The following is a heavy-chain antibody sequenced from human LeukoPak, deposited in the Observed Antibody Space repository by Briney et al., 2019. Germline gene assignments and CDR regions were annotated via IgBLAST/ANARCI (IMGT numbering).Heavy chain of an antibody. CDR1: GFTFRSYA. D-gene: IGHD3-22*01. CDR3: AKDRDYYDSSGYYYLDY. V-gene: IGHV3-23*01. CDR2: ISGSGGST. J-gene: IGHJ4*02. Sequence: PGGSLRLSCAASGFTFRSYAMSWVRQAPGKGLEWVSAISGSGGSTYYADSVKGRFTISRDNSKNTLYLQMNSLRAEDTAVYYCAKDRDYYDSSGYYYLDYWGQGTLVTVSS.